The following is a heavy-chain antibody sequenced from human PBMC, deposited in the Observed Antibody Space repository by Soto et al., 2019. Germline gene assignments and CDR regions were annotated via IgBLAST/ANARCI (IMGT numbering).Heavy chain of an antibody. D-gene: IGHD2-8*01. V-gene: IGHV4-34*01. J-gene: IGHJ4*02. CDR1: GGSFSGYY. CDR3: ARGRLCTNGVCYRDFDY. Sequence: SETLSLTCAVYGGSFSGYYWSWIRQPPGKGLEWIGEINHSGSTNYNPSLKSRVTISVDTSKNQFSLKLSSVTAADTAVYYCARGRLCTNGVCYRDFDYWGQGTQVTVSS. CDR2: INHSGST.